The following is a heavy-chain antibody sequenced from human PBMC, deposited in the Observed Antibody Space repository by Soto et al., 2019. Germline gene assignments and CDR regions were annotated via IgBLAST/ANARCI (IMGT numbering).Heavy chain of an antibody. J-gene: IGHJ4*02. Sequence: QVQLVQSGAEVKKPGSSVKVSCKASGGTFSSYTISWVRQAPGQGLEWMGRIIPILGIANYAQKFQGRVTITADKSTSTAYMELSSLRSEDTAVYYFARYSSSWTDDYWGQGTLVTVSS. D-gene: IGHD6-13*01. CDR1: GGTFSSYT. V-gene: IGHV1-69*02. CDR3: ARYSSSWTDDY. CDR2: IIPILGIA.